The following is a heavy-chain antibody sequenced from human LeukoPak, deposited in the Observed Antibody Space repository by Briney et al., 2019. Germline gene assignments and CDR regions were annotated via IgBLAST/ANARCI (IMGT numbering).Heavy chain of an antibody. D-gene: IGHD3-22*01. V-gene: IGHV3-66*01. CDR3: ARGGDSSYYGDY. CDR2: IYSGGST. J-gene: IGHJ4*02. Sequence: PPESLRLSCAASAFTVSSNYTNWVRQAPGKGLEWVSLIYSGGSTHYADSVEGRFTISRDNSKNTLYLQMNSLRAEDTAVYYCARGGDSSYYGDYWGQGTLVTVSS. CDR1: AFTVSSNY.